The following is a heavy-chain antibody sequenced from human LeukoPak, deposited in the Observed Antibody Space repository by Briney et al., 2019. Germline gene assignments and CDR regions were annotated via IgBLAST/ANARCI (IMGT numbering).Heavy chain of an antibody. CDR3: AKDATPRNRLWDHFDS. J-gene: IGHJ4*02. V-gene: IGHV3-23*01. CDR1: GFTFNIYG. CDR2: VGGGDDI. D-gene: IGHD2-21*01. Sequence: GGSLRLSCVASGFTFNIYGMSWVCQAPCKGLEWVSSVGGGDDIHYADSVKGRFTGYRDDAKNTVYLQMNSLRVEDTAIYFCAKDATPRNRLWDHFDSWGQGTLVSVSS.